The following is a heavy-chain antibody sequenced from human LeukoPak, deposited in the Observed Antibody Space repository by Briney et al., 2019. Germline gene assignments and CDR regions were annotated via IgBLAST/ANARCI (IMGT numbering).Heavy chain of an antibody. V-gene: IGHV3-30-3*01. J-gene: IGHJ4*02. CDR3: ARDSGYYYDSKYYFDY. D-gene: IGHD3-22*01. Sequence: GGSLRLSCAASGFTFSSYAMHWVRQAPGKGLEWVAVISYDGSNKYYADSVKGRFTISRDNSKNTLYLQMNSLRAEDTAVYYCARDSGYYYDSKYYFDYWGQGTLVTVSS. CDR1: GFTFSSYA. CDR2: ISYDGSNK.